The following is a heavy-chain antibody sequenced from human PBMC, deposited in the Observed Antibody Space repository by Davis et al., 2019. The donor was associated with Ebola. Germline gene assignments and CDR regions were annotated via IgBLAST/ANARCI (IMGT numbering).Heavy chain of an antibody. CDR2: IYYSGST. Sequence: LRLSCTVSGGSISSGGYYWSWIRQHPGKGLEWIGYIYYSGSTYYNPSLKSRVTISVDTSKNQFSLKLSSVTAADTAVYYCARLLYYYGMDVWGQRTTVTVSS. D-gene: IGHD2-15*01. CDR3: ARLLYYYGMDV. CDR1: GGSISSGGYY. V-gene: IGHV4-31*03. J-gene: IGHJ6*02.